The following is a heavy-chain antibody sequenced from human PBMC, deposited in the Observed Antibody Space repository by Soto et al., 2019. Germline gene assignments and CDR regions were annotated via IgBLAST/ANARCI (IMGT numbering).Heavy chain of an antibody. CDR3: ARDRSTIFGVVITAGYYGMDV. CDR2: INPHSGGT. J-gene: IGHJ6*02. V-gene: IGHV1-2*02. CDR1: DDTFTDYY. D-gene: IGHD3-3*01. Sequence: QVHLVQSGAEVKKPGASVKVSCKASDDTFTDYYIHWVRQAPGQGLEWLGWINPHSGGTKYVQEFQGRVNMTRDTSINTAYMELSRLTSDDTAVYFCARDRSTIFGVVITAGYYGMDVWGQGTAVTVSS.